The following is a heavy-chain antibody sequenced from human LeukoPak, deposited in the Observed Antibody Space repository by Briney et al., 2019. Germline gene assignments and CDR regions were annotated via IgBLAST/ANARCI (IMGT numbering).Heavy chain of an antibody. CDR1: GFTFDEYA. CDR2: ISGDGGTT. J-gene: IGHJ4*02. D-gene: IGHD6-19*01. V-gene: IGHV3-43*02. Sequence: GGSLRLSCAASGFTFDEYAMHWVPHAPGKGLECVSLISGDGGTTYYADSVEGRFTISRDNSKNSLYLKMNSLRPEDTALYYCAKDVGSSGWFANFDSWGQGTLVTVSS. CDR3: AKDVGSSGWFANFDS.